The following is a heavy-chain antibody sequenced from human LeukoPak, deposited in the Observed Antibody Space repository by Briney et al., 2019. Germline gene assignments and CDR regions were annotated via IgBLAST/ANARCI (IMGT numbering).Heavy chain of an antibody. J-gene: IGHJ4*02. D-gene: IGHD7-27*01. Sequence: GGSLRLSCAASGSTFSSYSMNWVRQAPGKGLEWVSSISSSSNYIYYAGSLKGRFTIPRDNAKNSLYLQMNSLRAEDTAVYYCARDGTRGDFDYWGQGTLVTVSS. CDR3: ARDGTRGDFDY. CDR2: ISSSSNYI. CDR1: GSTFSSYS. V-gene: IGHV3-21*01.